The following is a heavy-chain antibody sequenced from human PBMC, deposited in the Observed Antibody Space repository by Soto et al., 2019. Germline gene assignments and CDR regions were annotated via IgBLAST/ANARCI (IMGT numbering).Heavy chain of an antibody. Sequence: ASVKVSCKASGYTFTSYGISWVRQAPGQGLEWMGWISAYNGNTNYAQKLQGRVTMTTDTSTSTAYMELRSLRSDDTAVYYCARHGIPRHYYYYYLDVRAKRTTVTVSS. CDR1: GYTFTSYG. V-gene: IGHV1-18*01. CDR3: ARHGIPRHYYYYYLDV. J-gene: IGHJ6*03. D-gene: IGHD1-26*01. CDR2: ISAYNGNT.